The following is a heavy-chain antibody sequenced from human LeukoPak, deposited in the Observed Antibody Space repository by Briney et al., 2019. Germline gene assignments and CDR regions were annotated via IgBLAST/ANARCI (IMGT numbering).Heavy chain of an antibody. CDR3: ATETGDSPDY. D-gene: IGHD3-16*01. CDR2: ISGSGGNT. CDR1: GFTFSSYA. V-gene: IGHV3-23*01. Sequence: PGGSLRPSCAASGFTFSSYAMSWVRQAPGKGLEWVSAISGSGGNTYYADSVKGRFTVSRDNSKNTLYLQMNSLTAEDTAVYSCATETGDSPDYWGQGTLVTISS. J-gene: IGHJ4*02.